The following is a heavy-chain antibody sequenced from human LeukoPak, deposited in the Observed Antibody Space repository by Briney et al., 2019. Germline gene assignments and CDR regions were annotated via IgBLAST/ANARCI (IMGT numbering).Heavy chain of an antibody. D-gene: IGHD3-3*01. CDR2: IWYDGRDK. CDR1: GFTFSGCG. J-gene: IGHJ4*02. V-gene: IGHV3-30*02. Sequence: GGSLRLSCAASGFTFSGCGMHWVRQAPGKGLEWVAFIWYDGRDKYYADSVKGQFTISRDNSKNTLYLQMNSLRAEDTAVYYCARGYDFSSGSKRGFDNWGQGTLVTVSS. CDR3: ARGYDFSSGSKRGFDN.